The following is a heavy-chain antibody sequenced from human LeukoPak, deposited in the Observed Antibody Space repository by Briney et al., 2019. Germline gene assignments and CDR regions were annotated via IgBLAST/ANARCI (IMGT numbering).Heavy chain of an antibody. Sequence: GGSLRLSCAASGFTFSSYALSWVRQAPGKGLEWVSDISGSGGSTYYADSVKGRFTISRDNSKNTLYLQMNSLRAEDTAVYYCAKEGVVVAATLRRYYYYGMDVWGQGTTVTVSS. V-gene: IGHV3-23*01. CDR3: AKEGVVVAATLRRYYYYGMDV. CDR2: ISGSGGST. D-gene: IGHD2-15*01. J-gene: IGHJ6*02. CDR1: GFTFSSYA.